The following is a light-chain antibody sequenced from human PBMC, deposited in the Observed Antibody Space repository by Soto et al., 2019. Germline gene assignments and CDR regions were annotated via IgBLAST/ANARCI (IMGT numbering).Light chain of an antibody. V-gene: IGKV1-5*01. Sequence: DIQMTQSPSTLSASVGDRVTITYRASQRISSWLAWYQQKPGKAPKLLIYDASSLESGVPSRFSGSGSGTEFTLTISSLQPDDFATYYCQQYNGYSPWTFGQGTKVEIK. J-gene: IGKJ1*01. CDR1: QRISSW. CDR2: DAS. CDR3: QQYNGYSPWT.